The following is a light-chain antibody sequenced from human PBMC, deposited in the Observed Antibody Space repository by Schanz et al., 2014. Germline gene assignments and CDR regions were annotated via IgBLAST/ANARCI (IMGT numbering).Light chain of an antibody. CDR1: QGIASW. J-gene: IGKJ5*01. Sequence: DIQMTQSPSSLSASVGDRVTITCRASQGIASWLAWYQQSPGKAPKLLIYAASSLRSGVPSRFSGSGSGTDFTLTVSSLQPEDVATYYCQKYNGAPLITFGQGTRLEIK. V-gene: IGKV1-12*02. CDR2: AAS. CDR3: QKYNGAPLIT.